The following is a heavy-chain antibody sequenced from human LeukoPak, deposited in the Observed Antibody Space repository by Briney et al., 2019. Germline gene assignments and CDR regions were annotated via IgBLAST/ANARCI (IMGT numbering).Heavy chain of an antibody. J-gene: IGHJ4*02. V-gene: IGHV4-59*01. CDR2: IYYSGST. Sequence: SETLSLTCTVSGGSISSYYWSWIRQPPGKGLEWIGYIYYSGSTNYNPSLKSRVTISVDTSKNQFSLKLSSVTVADTAVYYCARVKDDGYYFDYWGQGTLVTVSS. CDR3: ARVKDDGYYFDY. CDR1: GGSISSYY. D-gene: IGHD3-10*01.